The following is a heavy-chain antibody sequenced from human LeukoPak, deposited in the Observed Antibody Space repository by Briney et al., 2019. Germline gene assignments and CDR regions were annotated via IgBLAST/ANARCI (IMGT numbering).Heavy chain of an antibody. CDR1: GYTFTSYY. CDR2: INPSGGST. J-gene: IGHJ5*02. D-gene: IGHD6-13*01. Sequence: ASVKVSCKASGYTFTSYYMHWVRQAPGQGLEWMGIINPSGGSTSYAQKFQGRVTMTRDMSTSTVYMELSSLRSEDTAVYYCARDFRIAAAGIPWFDPWGQGTLVTVSS. CDR3: ARDFRIAAAGIPWFDP. V-gene: IGHV1-46*01.